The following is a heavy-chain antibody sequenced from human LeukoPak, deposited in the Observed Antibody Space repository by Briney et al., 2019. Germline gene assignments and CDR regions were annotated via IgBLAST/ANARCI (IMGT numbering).Heavy chain of an antibody. V-gene: IGHV1-18*01. CDR1: GYTFTSYG. CDR2: ISAYNGNT. J-gene: IGHJ4*02. Sequence: ASVKVSCKASGYTFTSYGISWVRQAPGQGLEWMGWISAYNGNTNYAQKPQGRVTMTTDTSTSTAYMELRSLRSDDTAVYYCAREPQYCTNGVCYTYFDYWGQGTLVTVSS. CDR3: AREPQYCTNGVCYTYFDY. D-gene: IGHD2-8*01.